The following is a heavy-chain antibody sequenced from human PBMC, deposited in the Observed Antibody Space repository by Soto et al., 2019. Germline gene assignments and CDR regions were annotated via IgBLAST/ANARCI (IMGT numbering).Heavy chain of an antibody. J-gene: IGHJ5*02. CDR1: GYSFTSYW. V-gene: IGHV5-51*01. CDR2: IYPGGSDT. D-gene: IGHD6-6*01. Sequence: PGESLKISCKGSGYSFTSYWIGWVRQMPGKGLEWMGIIYPGGSDTRYSPSFQGQVTISADKSISTAYLQWSSLKASDTAMYYCARLCSIAAQSVGWFDPWGQGTLVTVSS. CDR3: ARLCSIAAQSVGWFDP.